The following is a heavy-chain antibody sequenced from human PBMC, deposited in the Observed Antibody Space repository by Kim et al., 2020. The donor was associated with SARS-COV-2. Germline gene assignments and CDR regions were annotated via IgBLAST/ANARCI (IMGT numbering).Heavy chain of an antibody. J-gene: IGHJ4*02. V-gene: IGHV1-69*13. CDR3: ARSPSSKAGSGYDY. CDR2: IIPIFGTA. CDR1: GGTFSSYA. Sequence: SVKVSCKASGGTFSSYAISWVRQAPGQGLEWMGGIIPIFGTANYAQKFQGRVTITADESTSTAYMELSSLRSEDTAVYYCARSPSSKAGSGYDYWGQGTLVTVSS. D-gene: IGHD5-12*01.